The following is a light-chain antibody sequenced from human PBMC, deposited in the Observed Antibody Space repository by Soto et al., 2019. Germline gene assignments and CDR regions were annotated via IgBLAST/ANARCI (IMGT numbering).Light chain of an antibody. CDR2: AAS. V-gene: IGKV1-6*01. J-gene: IGKJ1*01. CDR3: LQDYNYPWT. Sequence: AIQMTQCPSSLSASVGDRVTITCRASQGIRNDLGWYQQKPGKAPKLLIYAASSLQSGVPSRFSGSGSDTDFTLTISSLQPEDFATYYCLQDYNYPWTFGQGTKVEIK. CDR1: QGIRND.